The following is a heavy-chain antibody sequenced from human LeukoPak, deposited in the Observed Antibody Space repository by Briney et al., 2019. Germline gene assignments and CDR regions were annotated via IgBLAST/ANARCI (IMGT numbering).Heavy chain of an antibody. Sequence: GRSLRLSCAASGFTFSSYAMHWVRQAPGKGLEWVAVISYDGSNKYYADSVKGRFTISRDNSKNTLYLQMNSLRAEDTAVYYCASGEGHRGFDYGGQGTLVTVSS. V-gene: IGHV3-30*01. D-gene: IGHD3-10*01. CDR2: ISYDGSNK. CDR1: GFTFSSYA. CDR3: ASGEGHRGFDY. J-gene: IGHJ4*02.